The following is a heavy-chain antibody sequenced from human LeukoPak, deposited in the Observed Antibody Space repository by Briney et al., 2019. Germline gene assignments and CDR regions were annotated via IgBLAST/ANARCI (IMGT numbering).Heavy chain of an antibody. CDR1: GFTFSSYS. CDR3: ARGTFFDSRGYFDY. V-gene: IGHV3-48*04. J-gene: IGHJ4*02. D-gene: IGHD3-22*01. CDR2: ISSSSSTI. Sequence: GGSLRLSCAASGFTFSSYSMNWVRQAPGKGLEWVSYISSSSSTIYYADSVKGRFTISRDNAKNSLYLQMNSLRAEDTAVYYCARGTFFDSRGYFDYWGQGTLVTVSS.